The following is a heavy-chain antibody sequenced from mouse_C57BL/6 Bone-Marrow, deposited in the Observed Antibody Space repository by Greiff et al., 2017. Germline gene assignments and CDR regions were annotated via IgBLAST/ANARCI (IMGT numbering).Heavy chain of an antibody. Sequence: QVQLQQSGAELVRPGASVTLSCKASGYTFTDYEMHWVKQTPVHGLEWIGAIDPETGGTAYNQKFKGKAILTADKSSSTAYMELRSLTSEDSAVYYCTRSGSSYVDYAMDYWGQGTSVTVSS. V-gene: IGHV1-15*01. D-gene: IGHD1-1*01. J-gene: IGHJ4*01. CDR3: TRSGSSYVDYAMDY. CDR2: IDPETGGT. CDR1: GYTFTDYE.